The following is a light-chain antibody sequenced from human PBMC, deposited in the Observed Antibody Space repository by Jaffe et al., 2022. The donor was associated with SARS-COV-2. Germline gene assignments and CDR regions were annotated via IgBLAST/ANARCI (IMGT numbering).Light chain of an antibody. Sequence: QSALTQPRSVSGSPGQSVTISCTGASSDVGAYKYVSWYQQHPGKAPKLIISDVTKRSSGVPDRFSGSKSGNTASLTISGLQADDEAVYYCCSNAGSLVFFGGGTHLTVL. CDR1: SSDVGAYKY. J-gene: IGLJ2*01. V-gene: IGLV2-11*01. CDR2: DVT. CDR3: CSNAGSLVF.